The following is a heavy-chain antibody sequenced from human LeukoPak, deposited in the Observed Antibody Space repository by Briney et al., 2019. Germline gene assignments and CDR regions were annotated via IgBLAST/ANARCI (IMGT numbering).Heavy chain of an antibody. CDR1: GFTFSEYA. CDR2: ISWNSGGI. Sequence: GRSLRLSCAASGFTFSEYAMHWVRQAPGKGLEWVSGISWNSGGIDYADSVKGRFTISRDNAQNSLYLQMNSLRTEDTALYYCAKDLGYCSGGSCFGTYYYFGMDVWGQGTTVTVSS. D-gene: IGHD2-15*01. CDR3: AKDLGYCSGGSCFGTYYYFGMDV. J-gene: IGHJ6*02. V-gene: IGHV3-9*01.